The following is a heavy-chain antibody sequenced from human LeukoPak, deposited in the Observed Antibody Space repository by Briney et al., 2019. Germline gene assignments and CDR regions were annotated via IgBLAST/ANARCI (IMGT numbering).Heavy chain of an antibody. CDR2: ISYSGGAT. Sequence: GRSLRLSCAASGFTFSSYAMSWVRQAPGKGLEWVSTISYSGGATYYADSVQGRFTISRDNSKNTLYLQMDSLRAEDTAIYYCAKARSGYGLDNWGQGTLVTVSS. D-gene: IGHD3-22*01. CDR1: GFTFSSYA. CDR3: AKARSGYGLDN. J-gene: IGHJ4*02. V-gene: IGHV3-23*01.